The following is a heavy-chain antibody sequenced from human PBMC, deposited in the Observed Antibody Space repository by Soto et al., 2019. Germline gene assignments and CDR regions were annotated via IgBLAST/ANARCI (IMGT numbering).Heavy chain of an antibody. V-gene: IGHV1-69*19. J-gene: IGHJ6*02. CDR1: GGTFHDFI. D-gene: IGHD1-1*01. CDR2: IVPMFGTA. CDR3: ARNGTYRRSLSQYSGMEV. Sequence: QVQLVQSGAEVKEPGSSVKVSCKASGGTFHDFIMNWVRQTPGQGLEWMGGIVPMFGTATYAEKIEGRVTISATGSTSTAYMELTSLRSEDTAVYYCARNGTYRRSLSQYSGMEVWGQGTMVNVS.